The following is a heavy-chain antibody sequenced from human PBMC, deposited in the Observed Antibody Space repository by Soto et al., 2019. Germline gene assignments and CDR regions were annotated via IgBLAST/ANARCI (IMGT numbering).Heavy chain of an antibody. CDR2: TSYDGSNN. J-gene: IGHJ4*02. V-gene: IGHV3-33*05. CDR1: GFTFRSYV. D-gene: IGHD3-16*01. Sequence: QVQIVESGGGVVQPGTSLRLSCVGSGFTFRSYVIHWVRQAPGKGLEWVALTSYDGSNNFYGDSVKGRFTISRHNSTNTVELQMDSLTGEETALYYCARWGTTGGLDVWGQGTLVSVSS. CDR3: ARWGTTGGLDV.